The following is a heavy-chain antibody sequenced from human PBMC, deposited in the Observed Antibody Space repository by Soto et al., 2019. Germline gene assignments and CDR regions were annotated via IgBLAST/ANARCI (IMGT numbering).Heavy chain of an antibody. Sequence: PSETLSLTCAVYGGSFSGSYCRWIRQPPGKGLEWIGEINHSGSTNYNPSLKSRVTISVDTSKNQFSLKLSSVTAADTAVYYCARLGQTGIAYWGQGTLVIVSS. CDR1: GGSFSGSY. CDR3: ARLGQTGIAY. J-gene: IGHJ4*02. V-gene: IGHV4-34*01. D-gene: IGHD3-9*01. CDR2: INHSGST.